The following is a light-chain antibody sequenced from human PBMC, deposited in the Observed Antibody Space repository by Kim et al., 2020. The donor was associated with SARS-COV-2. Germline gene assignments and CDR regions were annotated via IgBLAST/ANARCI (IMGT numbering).Light chain of an antibody. CDR3: CSYAGSYTWV. V-gene: IGLV2-11*01. J-gene: IGLJ3*02. CDR2: DVS. Sequence: GQSVTISCTGISSDVGDDKYVSWYQQHPGKAPKVMIYDVSERPSGVPDRFSGSKSGNTASLTISGLQPEDEAEYHCCSYAGSYTWVFGGGTRLTVL. CDR1: SSDVGDDKY.